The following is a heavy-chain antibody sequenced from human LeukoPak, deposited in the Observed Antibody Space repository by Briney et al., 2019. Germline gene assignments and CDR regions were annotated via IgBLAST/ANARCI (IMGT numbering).Heavy chain of an antibody. Sequence: GGSLRLSCAASGFTFSSYAMSWVRQASGKGLGWVSAISGSGGSTYYADSVKGRFTISRDNSKNTLYLQMNSLRAEDTAVYYCAKATGGARYYYGMDVWGQGTTVTVSS. CDR3: AKATGGARYYYGMDV. CDR1: GFTFSSYA. D-gene: IGHD7-27*01. J-gene: IGHJ6*02. CDR2: ISGSGGST. V-gene: IGHV3-23*01.